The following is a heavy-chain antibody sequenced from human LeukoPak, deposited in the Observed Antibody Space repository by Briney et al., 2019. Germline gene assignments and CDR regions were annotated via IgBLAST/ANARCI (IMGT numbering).Heavy chain of an antibody. CDR1: GGSFSGYY. CDR2: INHSGST. Sequence: SETLSLTCAVYGGSFSGYYWSWIRQPPGKGLEWIGEINHSGSTNYNPSLKSRVTISVETSKNQFSLKLSSVTAADTAVYYCASGGYCSGGSCYSPPAYWGQGTLVTVSS. J-gene: IGHJ4*02. V-gene: IGHV4-34*01. CDR3: ASGGYCSGGSCYSPPAY. D-gene: IGHD2-15*01.